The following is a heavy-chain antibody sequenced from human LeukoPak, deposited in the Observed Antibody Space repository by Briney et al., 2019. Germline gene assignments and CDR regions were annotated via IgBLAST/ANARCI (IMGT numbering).Heavy chain of an antibody. Sequence: GASVKVSCKVSGYMFTELPIHWVRQTPAKGLEWMGGFDPADGEPVYAQNFKDRLTMTEDTSTDTAYMELSGLTSDDAAVYYCATDVTGTAPYDFWGQGTLVTVS. CDR1: GYMFTELP. D-gene: IGHD1-1*01. J-gene: IGHJ4*02. CDR3: ATDVTGTAPYDF. CDR2: FDPADGEP. V-gene: IGHV1-24*01.